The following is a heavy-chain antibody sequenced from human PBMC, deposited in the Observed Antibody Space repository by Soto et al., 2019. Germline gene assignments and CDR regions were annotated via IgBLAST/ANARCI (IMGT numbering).Heavy chain of an antibody. CDR3: ARDPYYYYYMDV. CDR2: IYSGGST. Sequence: GGSLRLSCAASGFTVSSNYMSWVRQAPGKGLEWVSVIYSGGSTYYADSVKGRFTISGDNSKNTLYLQMNSLRAEDTAVYYCARDPYYYYYMDVWGKGTTVTVSS. CDR1: GFTVSSNY. J-gene: IGHJ6*03. V-gene: IGHV3-53*01.